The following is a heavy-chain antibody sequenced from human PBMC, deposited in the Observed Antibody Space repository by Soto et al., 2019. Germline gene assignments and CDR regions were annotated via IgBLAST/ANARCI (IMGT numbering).Heavy chain of an antibody. CDR2: IWYDGSNK. CDR3: ARDIVESIAVAGIDY. V-gene: IGHV3-33*01. J-gene: IGHJ4*02. CDR1: GFTFSSDG. D-gene: IGHD6-19*01. Sequence: QVQLVESGGGVVQPGRSLRLSCAASGFTFSSDGMHWVRQAPGKGLEWVAVIWYDGSNKYYADSVKGRFTISRDNSKNTLYLQMNSLRAEDTAVYYCARDIVESIAVAGIDYWGQGTLVTVSS.